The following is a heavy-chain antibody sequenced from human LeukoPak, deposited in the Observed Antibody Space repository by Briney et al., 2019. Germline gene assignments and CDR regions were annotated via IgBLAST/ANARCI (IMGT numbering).Heavy chain of an antibody. D-gene: IGHD1-26*01. J-gene: IGHJ3*02. CDR1: GGSISSSSYY. CDR3: ARTGSYSGSYFTFDI. CDR2: IYYSGST. V-gene: IGHV4-39*01. Sequence: SETLSLTCTVSGGSISSSSYYWGWIRQPPGKGLEWIGSIYYSGSTYYNPSLKSRVTISVDTSKNQFSLKLSSVTAADTAVYYCARTGSYSGSYFTFDIWGQGTMVTVSS.